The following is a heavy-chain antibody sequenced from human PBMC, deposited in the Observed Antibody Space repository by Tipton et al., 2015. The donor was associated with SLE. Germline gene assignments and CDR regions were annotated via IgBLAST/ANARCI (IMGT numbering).Heavy chain of an antibody. V-gene: IGHV4-39*07. Sequence: LRLSCTVSGGSISSGSYYWNWVRQPPGKGLEWIGEINHSGSTNYNPALKSRVTISFDTSKNQLSLKLSSVTAADTAVYYCARPGNYFDSSGHHDAFDVWGQGTMVTVSS. CDR3: ARPGNYFDSSGHHDAFDV. CDR2: INHSGST. J-gene: IGHJ3*01. CDR1: GGSISSGSYY. D-gene: IGHD3-22*01.